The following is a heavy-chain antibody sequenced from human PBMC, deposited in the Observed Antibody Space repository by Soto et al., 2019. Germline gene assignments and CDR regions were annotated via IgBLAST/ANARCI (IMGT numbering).Heavy chain of an antibody. J-gene: IGHJ6*02. CDR1: GFTFSSYS. Sequence: EVQLVESGGGLVKPGGSLRLSCAASGFTFSSYSMYWVRQAPGKGLEWVSSISSSSSYIYYADSVKGRFTISRDNAKNSLYLQMNSLRAEDTAVYYCARTSSMAARPVSYYGMDVWGQGTTVTVSS. D-gene: IGHD6-6*01. CDR3: ARTSSMAARPVSYYGMDV. CDR2: ISSSSSYI. V-gene: IGHV3-21*01.